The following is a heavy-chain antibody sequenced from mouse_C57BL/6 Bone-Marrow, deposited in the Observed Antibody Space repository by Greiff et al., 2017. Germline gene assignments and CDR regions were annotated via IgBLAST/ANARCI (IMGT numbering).Heavy chain of an antibody. CDR3: TRGVGWFAY. CDR1: GYSFTSYY. J-gene: IGHJ3*01. CDR2: IDPGSGNT. Sequence: VKLQQSGAELVKPGASVKMSCKASGYSFTSYYIHWVKQRPGQGLEWIGWIDPGSGNTKYNEKFKGKATLTADKSSSTAYMQLSSLTSEDSAVSCCTRGVGWFAYWGQGTLVTVSA. D-gene: IGHD1-1*02. V-gene: IGHV1-66*01.